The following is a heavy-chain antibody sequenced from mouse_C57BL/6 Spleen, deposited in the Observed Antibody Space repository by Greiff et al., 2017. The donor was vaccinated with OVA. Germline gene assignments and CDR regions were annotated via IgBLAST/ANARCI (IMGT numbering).Heavy chain of an antibody. CDR2: ISDGGSYT. CDR3: ARGEGVYYAMDY. J-gene: IGHJ4*01. V-gene: IGHV5-4*01. Sequence: EVQVVESGGGLVKPGGSLKLSCAASGFTFSSYAMSWVRQTPEKRLEWVATISDGGSYTYYPDNVKGRFTISRDNAKNNLYLQMSHLKSEDTAMYYCARGEGVYYAMDYWGQGTSVTVSS. CDR1: GFTFSSYA.